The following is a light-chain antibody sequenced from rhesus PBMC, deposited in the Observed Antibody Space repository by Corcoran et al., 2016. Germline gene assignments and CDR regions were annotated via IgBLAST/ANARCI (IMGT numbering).Light chain of an antibody. CDR1: QSVGSY. CDR2: GAS. Sequence: EIVLTQSPATLALSPGERATLSCRASQSVGSYLAWSQQKPVQAPRPPIFGASSRATGNPDRFSLSVSGTDFPLTINGLEPEVVGVYYCQPESNLWAFGQGTKVEIK. V-gene: IGKV3-24*04. J-gene: IGKJ1*01. CDR3: QPESNLWA.